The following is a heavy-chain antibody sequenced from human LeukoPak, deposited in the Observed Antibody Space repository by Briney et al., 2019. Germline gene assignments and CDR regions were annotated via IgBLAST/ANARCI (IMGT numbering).Heavy chain of an antibody. V-gene: IGHV5-10-1*01. CDR1: GYSFTSYW. Sequence: GESLKISCKGSGYSFTSYWISWVRQMPGKGLEWMGRIDPSDSYTNYSPSFQGHVTISADKSISTAYLQWSSLKASDTATYYCAVWFGELYSPNYYYYGMDVWGKGTTVTVSS. J-gene: IGHJ6*04. CDR3: AVWFGELYSPNYYYYGMDV. CDR2: IDPSDSYT. D-gene: IGHD3-10*01.